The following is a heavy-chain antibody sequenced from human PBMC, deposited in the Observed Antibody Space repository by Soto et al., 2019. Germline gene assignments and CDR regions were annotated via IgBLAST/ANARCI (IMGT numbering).Heavy chain of an antibody. CDR1: GGIFNTYA. D-gene: IGHD6-13*01. J-gene: IGHJ5*02. V-gene: IGHV1-69*13. CDR2: IIPIFGTA. CDR3: TRGTGMSHSWYADS. Sequence: ASVKVSCEASGGIFNTYALSWVRQARGQGLEWMGGIIPIFGTANYAQKFQGSVTITADESTNTTYMELSSLRSDDTAVYYCTRGTGMSHSWYADSWGQGTRVTVSS.